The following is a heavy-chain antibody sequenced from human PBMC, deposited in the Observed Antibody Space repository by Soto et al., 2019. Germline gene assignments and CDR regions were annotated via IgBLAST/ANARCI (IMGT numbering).Heavy chain of an antibody. J-gene: IGHJ4*02. CDR2: IYPGDSDT. Sequence: GESLKISCKGFGYSFTSYWIGWVRQMPGKGLEWMGIIYPGDSDTRYSPSFQGQVTISADKSISTAYLQWSSLKASDTAMYYCARRRSYYYGSGSYPNFDYWGQGTLVTVSS. CDR3: ARRRSYYYGSGSYPNFDY. D-gene: IGHD3-10*01. CDR1: GYSFTSYW. V-gene: IGHV5-51*01.